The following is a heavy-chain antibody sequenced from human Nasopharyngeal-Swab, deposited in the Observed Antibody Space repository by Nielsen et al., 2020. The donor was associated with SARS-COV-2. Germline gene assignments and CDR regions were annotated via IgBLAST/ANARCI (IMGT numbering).Heavy chain of an antibody. D-gene: IGHD3-10*01. J-gene: IGHJ4*02. Sequence: SETLSLTCTVSGGSISSYYWSWIRQPAGKGLEWMGRIYTSGSTNYNPSLKSRVIISIDTSKNQFSLRLSSVTAADTAVYYCASYIYTSGSSLWGQGTLVTVSS. CDR3: ASYIYTSGSSL. CDR1: GGSISSYY. CDR2: IYTSGST. V-gene: IGHV4-4*07.